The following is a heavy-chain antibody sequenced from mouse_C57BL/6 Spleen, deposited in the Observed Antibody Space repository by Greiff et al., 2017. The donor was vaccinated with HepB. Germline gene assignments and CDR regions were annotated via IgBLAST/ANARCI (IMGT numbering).Heavy chain of an antibody. D-gene: IGHD1-1*01. CDR1: GFTFSSYG. J-gene: IGHJ1*03. V-gene: IGHV5-6*01. Sequence: EVKLVESGGDLVKPGGSLKLSCAASGFTFSSYGMSWVRQTPDKRLEWVATISSGGSYTYYPDSVKGRFTISRDNAKNTLYLQMSSLKSEDTAMYYCARHGGFITTVVAPYWYFDVWGTGTTVTVSS. CDR3: ARHGGFITTVVAPYWYFDV. CDR2: ISSGGSYT.